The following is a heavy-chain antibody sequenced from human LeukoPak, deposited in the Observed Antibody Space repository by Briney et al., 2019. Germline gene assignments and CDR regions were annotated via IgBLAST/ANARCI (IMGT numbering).Heavy chain of an antibody. D-gene: IGHD2-21*02. V-gene: IGHV1-69*04. CDR1: GGTFSSYA. CDR3: AGFSCGGDCYPGYYFDN. Sequence: ASVKVSCKASGGTFSSYAISWVRQAPGQGLEWMGRIIPILGIANYAQKFQGRVTITADKSTSTAYMELSSLRSEDTAVYYCAGFSCGGDCYPGYYFDNWGKGTLVTVPS. CDR2: IIPILGIA. J-gene: IGHJ4*02.